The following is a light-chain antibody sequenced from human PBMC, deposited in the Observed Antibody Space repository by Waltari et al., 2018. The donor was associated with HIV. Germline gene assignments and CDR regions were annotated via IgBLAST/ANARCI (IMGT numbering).Light chain of an antibody. CDR3: AVLDDTLGGGV. CDR2: RDN. J-gene: IGLJ2*01. CDR1: PANIGANF. Sequence: QSVLTQPPSASGTPGQQVTISCSGGPANIGANFVFWFQQFPGTAPKLLIYRDNLRHSGVPARFSGSKSGTSASLTISGLRSDDEAHYFCAVLDDTLGGGVFGGGTKLTVL. V-gene: IGLV1-47*01.